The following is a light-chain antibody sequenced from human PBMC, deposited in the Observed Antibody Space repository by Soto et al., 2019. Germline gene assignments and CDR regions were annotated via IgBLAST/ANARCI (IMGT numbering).Light chain of an antibody. CDR1: QSISKF. CDR2: GAS. J-gene: IGKJ1*01. Sequence: DIQMTQSPSSLSASVGDRVTITCRASQSISKFLNWYQQKPGKAPKLLIYGASSLQSGVPSRFSGSGSGTDFTLTISSLQREDFATYYCQQSDSTPRTFGQGTRVEIK. CDR3: QQSDSTPRT. V-gene: IGKV1-39*01.